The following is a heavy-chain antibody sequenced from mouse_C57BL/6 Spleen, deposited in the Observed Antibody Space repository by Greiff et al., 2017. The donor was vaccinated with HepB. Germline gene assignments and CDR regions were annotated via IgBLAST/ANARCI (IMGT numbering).Heavy chain of an antibody. J-gene: IGHJ3*01. CDR3: ARDYYGNYAGFAY. Sequence: QVQLQQSGPELVKPGASVKISCKASGYAFSSSWMNWVKQRPGKGLEWIGRIYPGDGDTNYNGKFKGKATLTADKSSNTAYMQLSSLTSEDSAVYFCARDYYGNYAGFAYWGQGTLVTVSA. D-gene: IGHD2-1*01. V-gene: IGHV1-82*01. CDR2: IYPGDGDT. CDR1: GYAFSSSW.